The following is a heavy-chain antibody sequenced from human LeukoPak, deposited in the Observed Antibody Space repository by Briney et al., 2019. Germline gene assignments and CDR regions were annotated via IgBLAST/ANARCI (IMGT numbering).Heavy chain of an antibody. CDR1: GFTFSSYS. V-gene: IGHV3-21*01. CDR2: ISSSSSYI. Sequence: GGSLRLSCAASGFTFSSYSMNWVRQAPGKGLEWVSSISSSSSYIYYADSVKGRFTISRDNAKNSLYLQMNSLRAEDTAVYYCAREQARSHGMDVWGQGTTVTVSS. J-gene: IGHJ6*02. CDR3: AREQARSHGMDV.